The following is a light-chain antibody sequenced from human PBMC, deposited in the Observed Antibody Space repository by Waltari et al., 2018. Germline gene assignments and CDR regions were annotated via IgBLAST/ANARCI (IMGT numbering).Light chain of an antibody. CDR3: QQYDHFPLT. J-gene: IGKJ4*01. CDR1: LGINNY. V-gene: IGKV1-33*01. Sequence: DIQMTQSPSSLSASVGDRVTITCRASLGINNYLSWYQQKPGKAPKRLIYSTSNLESGVPSRFSGSGSGTHYTLIISGLQPEDFSTYYCQQYDHFPLTFGGGTTVEI. CDR2: STS.